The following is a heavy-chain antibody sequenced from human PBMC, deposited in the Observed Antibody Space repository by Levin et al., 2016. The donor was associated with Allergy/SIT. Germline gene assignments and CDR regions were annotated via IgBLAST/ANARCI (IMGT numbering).Heavy chain of an antibody. V-gene: IGHV4-39*01. CDR3: ARRTVPPRPGASFYFDY. CDR2: VFHSGAA. CDR1: GDSISSDDFY. D-gene: IGHD6-6*01. J-gene: IGHJ4*02. Sequence: SETLSLTCTVSGDSISSDDFYWGWIRLPPGKGLEWIGTVFHSGAAHYHPSLKSRVTISVDKSKNQFTLKLRSVTAADTSIYYCARRTVPPRPGASFYFDYWGQGALVTVSS.